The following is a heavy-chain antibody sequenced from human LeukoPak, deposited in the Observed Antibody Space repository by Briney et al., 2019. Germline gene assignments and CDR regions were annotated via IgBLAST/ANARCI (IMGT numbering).Heavy chain of an antibody. J-gene: IGHJ5*02. D-gene: IGHD7-27*01. CDR1: GFSLSTTGVG. Sequence: ESGPTLVNPTQTLTLTCTYSGFSLSTTGVGVGWIRQPPGKALEWLALIYWDDDKRYSPSLKSRLTITKDTSKNQVVLTMTNMDPVDTATYYCAHSFYGDSPRAFDPWGQGTLVTVSS. CDR2: IYWDDDK. CDR3: AHSFYGDSPRAFDP. V-gene: IGHV2-5*02.